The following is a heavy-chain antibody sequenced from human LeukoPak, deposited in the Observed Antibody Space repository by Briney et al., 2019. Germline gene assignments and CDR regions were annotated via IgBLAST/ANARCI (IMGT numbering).Heavy chain of an antibody. CDR1: GGSFSSYY. V-gene: IGHV4-34*01. J-gene: IGHJ3*02. CDR2: INHSGST. CDR3: ASPIGEYYYDSSGPNDAFDI. Sequence: SETLSLTCAVYGGSFSSYYWSWIRQPPGKGLEWIGEINHSGSTNYNPSLKSRVTISVDTSKNQFSLKLSSVTAADTAVYYCASPIGEYYYDSSGPNDAFDIWGQGTMVTVSS. D-gene: IGHD3-22*01.